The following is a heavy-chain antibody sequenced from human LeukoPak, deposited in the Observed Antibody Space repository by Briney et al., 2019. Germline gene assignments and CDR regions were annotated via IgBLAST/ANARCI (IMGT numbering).Heavy chain of an antibody. CDR3: VRFWEAYDDSSGYFDY. Sequence: AASVKVSCKASGGTFSSYAISWVRQAPGQGLEWMGGIIPIFGTANYAQKFQGRVTITTDESTSTAYMELSSLRSEDTAVYYCVRFWEAYDDSSGYFDYWGQGTLVTVSS. CDR2: IIPIFGTA. V-gene: IGHV1-69*05. J-gene: IGHJ4*02. D-gene: IGHD3-22*01. CDR1: GGTFSSYA.